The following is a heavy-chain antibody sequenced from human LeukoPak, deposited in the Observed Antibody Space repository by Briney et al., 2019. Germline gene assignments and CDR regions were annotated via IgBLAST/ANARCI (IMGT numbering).Heavy chain of an antibody. CDR1: GYTFTDYY. V-gene: IGHV1-2*02. Sequence: EASVKVSCKVSGYTFTDYYMHWVRQAPGQGLEWMGWINPNNGDTNNAQKFQGRVTMTRDTSISTAYMELSRLRSDDTAVYYCARENMVRGARYYYYYMDVWGKGATVTISS. CDR3: ARENMVRGARYYYYYMDV. CDR2: INPNNGDT. D-gene: IGHD3-10*01. J-gene: IGHJ6*03.